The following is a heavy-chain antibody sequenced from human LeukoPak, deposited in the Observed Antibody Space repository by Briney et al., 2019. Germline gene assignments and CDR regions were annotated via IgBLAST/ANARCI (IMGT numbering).Heavy chain of an antibody. V-gene: IGHV1-2*02. D-gene: IGHD5-12*01. CDR3: ARAYSGFEASDY. CDR2: INPNSGGT. Sequence: GASVKVSCKASGYTFTGYYLHWVRPAPGQGLEWMGWINPNSGGTNYAHKFQGRVTMTRDTSISTAYMELSRLRSDDTAVYFCARAYSGFEASDYWGQGTLVTVSS. J-gene: IGHJ4*02. CDR1: GYTFTGYY.